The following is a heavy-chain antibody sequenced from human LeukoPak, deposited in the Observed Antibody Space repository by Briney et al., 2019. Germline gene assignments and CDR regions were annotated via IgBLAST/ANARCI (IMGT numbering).Heavy chain of an antibody. CDR3: ARDSYGDPGQD. V-gene: IGHV1-2*02. D-gene: IGHD4-17*01. Sequence: SVKVSCKASGYTFTGYSMHWVRQALGQGLEWMGWINPNSGGTNYAQKFQGRVTMTRDTSISTAYMELSRLRSDDTAVYYCARDSYGDPGQDWGQGTLVTVSS. CDR1: GYTFTGYS. CDR2: INPNSGGT. J-gene: IGHJ4*02.